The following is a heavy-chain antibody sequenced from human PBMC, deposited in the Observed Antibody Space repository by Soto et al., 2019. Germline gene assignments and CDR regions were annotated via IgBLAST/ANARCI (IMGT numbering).Heavy chain of an antibody. CDR1: GFTFSSYA. V-gene: IGHV3-30-3*01. CDR3: ARGVIPMPNPEWIDY. CDR2: ISYDGSNK. J-gene: IGHJ4*02. Sequence: QVQLVESGGGVVQPGRSLRLSCAASGFTFSSYAMHWVRQAPGKGLEWVAVISYDGSNKYYADSVKGRFTISRDNSKNTLYLQMNSLRAEDTAVYYCARGVIPMPNPEWIDYWGQGTLVTVSS. D-gene: IGHD2-2*01.